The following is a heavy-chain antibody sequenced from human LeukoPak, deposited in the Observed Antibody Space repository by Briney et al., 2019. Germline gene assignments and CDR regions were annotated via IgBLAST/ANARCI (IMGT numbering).Heavy chain of an antibody. CDR1: GFTFSSYV. CDR2: VSGSGGST. V-gene: IGHV3-23*01. D-gene: IGHD3-9*01. J-gene: IGHJ4*02. Sequence: GGSLRLSCAASGFTFSSYVMSWVRQAPGKGLECVSSVSGSGGSTYYADSVKGRFTISRDNSKNTMYLQMNSLRVEDTAVYYCAKSRSGYFDWSESWGQGTLVTVSS. CDR3: AKSRSGYFDWSES.